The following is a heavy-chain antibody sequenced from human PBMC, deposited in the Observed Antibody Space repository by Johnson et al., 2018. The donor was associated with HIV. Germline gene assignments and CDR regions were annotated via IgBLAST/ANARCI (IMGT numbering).Heavy chain of an antibody. J-gene: IGHJ3*02. CDR2: IGTAGDT. CDR1: GFTFSSYD. CDR3: ARLEELLRAFDI. D-gene: IGHD1-26*01. V-gene: IGHV3-13*01. Sequence: EVQLVESGGGLVQPGGSLRLSCAASGFTFSSYDMHWVRQATGKGLEWVSAIGTAGDTYYPGSVKGRFTISRDNSKNTLYLQMNSLRAEDTAVYYCARLEELLRAFDIWGQGTMVTVSS.